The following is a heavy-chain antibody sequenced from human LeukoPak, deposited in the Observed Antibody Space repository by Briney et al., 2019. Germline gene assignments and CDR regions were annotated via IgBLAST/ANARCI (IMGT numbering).Heavy chain of an antibody. J-gene: IGHJ4*02. CDR3: ARHYTGNYSSDFDY. CDR1: GGSISSYY. D-gene: IGHD1-26*01. CDR2: IYHSGST. V-gene: IGHV4-59*08. Sequence: PSETLSLTCTVSGGSISSYYWSWIRQTPGKGLEWIGSIYHSGSTYCNPSLKSRVTISVDTSKNHFSLKLSSVTAADTAVYYCARHYTGNYSSDFDYWGQGTLVTVSS.